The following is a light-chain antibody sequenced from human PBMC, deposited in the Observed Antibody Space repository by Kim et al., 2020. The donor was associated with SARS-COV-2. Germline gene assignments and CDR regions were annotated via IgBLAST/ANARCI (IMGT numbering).Light chain of an antibody. J-gene: IGLJ3*02. Sequence: QGVTISCTGSSSNIGAKYDIHWYQQLPGTAPKLLIHGNTNRPSGVPDRFSGSKSGTSASLAITGLQAEDEADYYCQSYDSSLSASVFGGGTQLTVL. CDR3: QSYDSSLSASV. CDR2: GNT. V-gene: IGLV1-40*01. CDR1: SSNIGAKYD.